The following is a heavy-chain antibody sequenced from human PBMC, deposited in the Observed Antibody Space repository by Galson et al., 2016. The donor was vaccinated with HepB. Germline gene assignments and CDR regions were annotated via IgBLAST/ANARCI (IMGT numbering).Heavy chain of an antibody. D-gene: IGHD3-9*01. CDR2: IYTSYT. CDR1: GLSVSSNY. Sequence: SPRLSCAASGLSVSSNYMTWVRQAPGKGLMWVSVIYTSYTYYTDPVKGRFTIPRDISKNTLSLQLNILRAEDTAVYYCARTAGLDALDVWGQGTTVTVSS. V-gene: IGHV3-53*01. J-gene: IGHJ6*02. CDR3: ARTAGLDALDV.